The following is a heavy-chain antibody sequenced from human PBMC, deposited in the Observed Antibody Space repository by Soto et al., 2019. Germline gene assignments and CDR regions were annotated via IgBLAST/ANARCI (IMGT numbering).Heavy chain of an antibody. J-gene: IGHJ6*02. CDR3: ARGGYYVSRGSRNYHYYGMDA. V-gene: IGHV1-18*01. Sequence: QVQLVQSGSEVKKPGASVKVSCKASGYSFNSYGISWVRQAPGQGLEWLGWISPYDDNTKYAQSLQGRVTMTTDTSTRTAYMELRSLRSADTAVYYCARGGYYVSRGSRNYHYYGMDAWRQGTPVTFS. D-gene: IGHD3-22*01. CDR1: GYSFNSYG. CDR2: ISPYDDNT.